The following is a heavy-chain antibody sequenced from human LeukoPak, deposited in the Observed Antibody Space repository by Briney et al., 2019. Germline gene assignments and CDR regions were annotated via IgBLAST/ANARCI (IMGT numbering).Heavy chain of an antibody. CDR3: ARGYYYDSSGYPGAFDI. V-gene: IGHV4-31*03. Sequence: SQTLSLTCTVSGGSISSGGYYWSWIRQHPGKGLEWIGYIYYSGSTYYNPSLKSRVTISADTSKNQFSLKLSSVTAADTAVYYCARGYYYDSSGYPGAFDIWGQGTMVTVPS. D-gene: IGHD3-22*01. J-gene: IGHJ3*02. CDR2: IYYSGST. CDR1: GGSISSGGYY.